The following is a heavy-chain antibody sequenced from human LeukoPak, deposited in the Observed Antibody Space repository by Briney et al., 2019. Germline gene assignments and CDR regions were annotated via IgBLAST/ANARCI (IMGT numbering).Heavy chain of an antibody. CDR3: AKEGDYGDYTVWGVFDI. Sequence: GGSLRLSCAASGFTFSSYGMHWVRQAPGKGLEWVAVISYDGSNKYYADSVKGRFTISRDNSKNTLYLQMNSLRAEDTALYYCAKEGDYGDYTVWGVFDIWGQGTMVTVSS. CDR1: GFTFSSYG. D-gene: IGHD4-17*01. J-gene: IGHJ3*02. CDR2: ISYDGSNK. V-gene: IGHV3-30*18.